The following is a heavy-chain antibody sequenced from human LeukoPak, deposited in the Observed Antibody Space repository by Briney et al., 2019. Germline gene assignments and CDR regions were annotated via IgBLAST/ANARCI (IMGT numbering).Heavy chain of an antibody. D-gene: IGHD4-17*01. CDR1: GYIFTNHY. CDR3: ASIKVKKMTTVTTAWFDP. V-gene: IGHV1-69*06. Sequence: SVKVSCKSSGYIFTNHYMHWVRQAPGQGLEWMGGIIPIFGTANYAQKFQGRVTITADKSTSTAYMELSSLRSEDTAVYYCASIKVKKMTTVTTAWFDPWGQGTLVTVSS. J-gene: IGHJ5*02. CDR2: IIPIFGTA.